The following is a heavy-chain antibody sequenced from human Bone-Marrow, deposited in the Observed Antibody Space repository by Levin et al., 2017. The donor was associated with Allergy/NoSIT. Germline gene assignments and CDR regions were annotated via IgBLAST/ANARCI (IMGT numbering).Heavy chain of an antibody. CDR2: INPNSGGT. Sequence: GESLKISCKASGYTFTGYYMHWVRQAPGQGLEWMGRINPNSGGTNYAQKFQGRVTMTRDTSISTAYMELSRLRSDDTAVYYCARLGYCSGRVLRADKCFDYWGQGTLVTVSS. J-gene: IGHJ4*02. CDR3: ARLGYCSGRVLRADKCFDY. CDR1: GYTFTGYY. D-gene: IGHD2-15*01. V-gene: IGHV1-2*06.